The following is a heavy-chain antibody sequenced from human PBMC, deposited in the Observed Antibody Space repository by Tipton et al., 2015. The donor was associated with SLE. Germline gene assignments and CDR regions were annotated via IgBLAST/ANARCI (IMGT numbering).Heavy chain of an antibody. CDR2: IYTSGST. CDR1: GYSISSGYY. J-gene: IGHJ6*03. V-gene: IGHV4-38-2*01. D-gene: IGHD2-15*01. Sequence: LRLSCAVTGYSISSGYYWGWIRQPPGKGLEWIGRIYTSGSTNYNPSLKSRVTISVDTSKNQFSLKLSSVTAADTAVYYCARSDRGGYYYYYMDVWGKGTTVTVSS. CDR3: ARSDRGGYYYYYMDV.